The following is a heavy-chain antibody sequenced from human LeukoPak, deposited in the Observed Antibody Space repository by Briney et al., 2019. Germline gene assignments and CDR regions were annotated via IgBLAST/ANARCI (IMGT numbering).Heavy chain of an antibody. V-gene: IGHV3-23*01. CDR1: GFTFSSYS. CDR2: TSGSGGST. J-gene: IGHJ3*02. D-gene: IGHD5-24*01. CDR3: AKGMVATILHAFDI. Sequence: PGGSLRLSCAASGFTFSSYSMNWVRQAPGKGLEWVSATSGSGGSTYYADSVKGRFTISRDNSKNTLYLQMNSLRAEDTAVYYCAKGMVATILHAFDIWGQGTMVTVSS.